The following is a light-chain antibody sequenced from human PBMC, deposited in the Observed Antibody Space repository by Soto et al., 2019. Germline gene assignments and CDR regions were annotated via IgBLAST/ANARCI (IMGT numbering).Light chain of an antibody. Sequence: EIVMTQSPATLSVSPGERATLSCRASQSVSSNLAWYQQKPGQAPRLLVYGASTRATAIPDRFSGSGSGTDFTLTISRLEPEDFAVYYCQQYGTSPTFGQGTKLEIK. CDR2: GAS. J-gene: IGKJ2*01. V-gene: IGKV3-20*01. CDR3: QQYGTSPT. CDR1: QSVSSN.